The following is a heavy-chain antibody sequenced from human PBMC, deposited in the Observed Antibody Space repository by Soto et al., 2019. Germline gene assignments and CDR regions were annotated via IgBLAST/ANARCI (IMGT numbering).Heavy chain of an antibody. CDR1: GFTFSSYA. CDR3: ARDKTAAADHIPQYYFDY. V-gene: IGHV3-30-3*01. J-gene: IGHJ4*02. Sequence: GGSLRLSCAASGFTFSSYAMHWVRQAPGKGLEWVAVISYDGSNKYYADSVKGRFTISRDNSKNTLYLQMNSLRAEDTAVYYCARDKTAAADHIPQYYFDYWGQGTLVTVSS. CDR2: ISYDGSNK. D-gene: IGHD6-13*01.